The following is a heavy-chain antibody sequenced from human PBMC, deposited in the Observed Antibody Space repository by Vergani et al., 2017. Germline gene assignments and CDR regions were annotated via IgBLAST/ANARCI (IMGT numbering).Heavy chain of an antibody. J-gene: IGHJ4*02. V-gene: IGHV1-69-2*01. CDR3: ATDWLAYCGGDCRALTR. Sequence: EVQLVQSGAEVKKPGATVQISCKVSGYTITDYYMHWVQQAPGKGLEWMGLGDPEDGETIYAEKFPGVVTITADTSTETAYMELSSLRSEDTAVYYCATDWLAYCGGDCRALTRWGQGTLVTVSS. D-gene: IGHD2-21*02. CDR2: GDPEDGET. CDR1: GYTITDYY.